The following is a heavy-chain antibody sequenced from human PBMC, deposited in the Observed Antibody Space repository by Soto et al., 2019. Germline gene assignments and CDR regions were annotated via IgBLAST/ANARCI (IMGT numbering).Heavy chain of an antibody. Sequence: QVQLVQSGAEVKKPGSSVKVSCKASGGTFSSYTISWVRQAPGQGLEWMGRIIPILGIANYAQKFQGRVTITAHNATSTAYMERSSLRSEDTADYYCARRSYDSPSHAMDVWGQGTTHTVSS. D-gene: IGHD3-22*01. CDR1: GGTFSSYT. CDR2: IIPILGIA. CDR3: ARRSYDSPSHAMDV. V-gene: IGHV1-69*02. J-gene: IGHJ6*02.